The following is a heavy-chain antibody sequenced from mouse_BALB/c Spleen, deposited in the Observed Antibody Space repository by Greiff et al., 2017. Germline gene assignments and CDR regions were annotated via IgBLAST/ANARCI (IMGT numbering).Heavy chain of an antibody. CDR1: GYAFSSYW. J-gene: IGHJ4*01. D-gene: IGHD2-2*01. CDR3: ARSGGLRAMDS. CDR2: IYPGDGDT. V-gene: IGHV1-80*01. Sequence: QVQLQQSGAELVRPGSSVKISCKASGYAFSSYWMNWVKQRPGQGLEWIGQIYPGDGDTNYNGKFKGKATLTADKSSSTAYMQLSSLTSEDSAVYFCARSGGLRAMDSWGQGTSVTVSS.